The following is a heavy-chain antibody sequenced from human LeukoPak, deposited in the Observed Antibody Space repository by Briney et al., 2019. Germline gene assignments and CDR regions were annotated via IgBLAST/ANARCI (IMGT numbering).Heavy chain of an antibody. V-gene: IGHV3-7*01. J-gene: IGHJ3*02. CDR2: IKQDGSEK. CDR3: ARDDLAVADNAFDI. CDR1: GFTFSSYW. D-gene: IGHD6-19*01. Sequence: GGSLRLSCAASGFTFSSYWMSWVRQAPGKGLEWVANIKQDGSEKYYVDSVKGRFTISRDNARKSLYLQVNSLRAEDTAVYYCARDDLAVADNAFDIWGQGTMVTVSS.